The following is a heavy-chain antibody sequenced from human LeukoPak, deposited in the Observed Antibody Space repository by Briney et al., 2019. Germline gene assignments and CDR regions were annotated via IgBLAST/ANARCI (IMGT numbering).Heavy chain of an antibody. CDR3: ARDFLDYMDV. J-gene: IGHJ6*03. CDR1: GFTVSSNY. CDR2: IYSGGGT. V-gene: IGHV3-66*01. Sequence: GGSLRLSCAASGFTVSSNYMSWVRQAPGKGLEWVSVIYSGGGTYYADSVKGRFTISRDNAKNSLYLQMNSLRAEDTAVYYCARDFLDYMDVWGKGTTVTVSS.